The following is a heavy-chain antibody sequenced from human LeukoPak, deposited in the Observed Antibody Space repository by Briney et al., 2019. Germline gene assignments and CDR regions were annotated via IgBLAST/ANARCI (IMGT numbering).Heavy chain of an antibody. V-gene: IGHV3-15*01. CDR2: IRRKTDGETT. J-gene: IGHJ4*02. Sequence: GESLRLSCAASGLTFSNAWMSWVRQAPGEGLEWVGRIRRKTDGETTEYVAPMKGRFTISRDDSKNTLYLQMNSLKTEDTGVYYCATASSGLFYWGQGTLVTVSS. CDR3: ATASSGLFY. CDR1: GLTFSNAW. D-gene: IGHD3-16*01.